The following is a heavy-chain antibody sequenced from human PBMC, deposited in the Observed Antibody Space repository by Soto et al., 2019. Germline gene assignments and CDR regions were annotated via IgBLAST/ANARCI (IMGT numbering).Heavy chain of an antibody. V-gene: IGHV4-31*03. J-gene: IGHJ4*02. D-gene: IGHD2-2*01. CDR3: ARAPYQYDFDY. CDR1: GDSISSGGYY. CDR2: NYYKGST. Sequence: QVQLQESGPGLVKPSQTLSLTCTVSGDSISSGGYYWSWTRQHPGKGLEWIGYNYYKGSTYYNPSLKSRVNISVDMSKNQFSLKLSSVTAADTAVYYCARAPYQYDFDYWGQGTLVTVSS.